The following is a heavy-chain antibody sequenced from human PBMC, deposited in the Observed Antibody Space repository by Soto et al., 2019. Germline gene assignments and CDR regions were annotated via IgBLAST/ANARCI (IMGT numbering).Heavy chain of an antibody. CDR2: IIPIFGTA. V-gene: IGHV1-69*13. D-gene: IGHD2-21*02. J-gene: IGHJ6*02. Sequence: ASVKVSCKASGGTFNSYAITWVRQAPGQGLEWMGGIIPIFGTANYAQKFQGRVTIIADESTSTAYMELSSLRSEDTAVYYCARAPTKHIVVVTPYYYYYTMDVWGQGTTVTVSS. CDR1: GGTFNSYA. CDR3: ARAPTKHIVVVTPYYYYYTMDV.